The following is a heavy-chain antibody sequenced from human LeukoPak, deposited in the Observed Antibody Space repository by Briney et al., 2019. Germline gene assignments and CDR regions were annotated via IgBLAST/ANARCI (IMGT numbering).Heavy chain of an antibody. CDR3: AKDLSSSSRTGFFDY. CDR2: ISYDGSNK. D-gene: IGHD6-13*01. Sequence: PGGSLILSCAAFGFTFSRYGMHWVRQAQGKGLDWVAVISYDGSNKYYADSAKGRFTISRDNSKNTLYLQMNSLRAEDTAVYYCAKDLSSSSRTGFFDYWGQGTLVTVSS. CDR1: GFTFSRYG. J-gene: IGHJ4*02. V-gene: IGHV3-30*18.